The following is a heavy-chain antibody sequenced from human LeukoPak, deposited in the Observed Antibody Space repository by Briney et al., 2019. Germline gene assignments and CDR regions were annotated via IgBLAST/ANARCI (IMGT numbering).Heavy chain of an antibody. J-gene: IGHJ6*03. Sequence: PSDTLSLTCVVYGGSFSDYNWTWGRQPPGKGLEWIGEINHGCTTKYNPSLNSPVTISIHTSNNQFSLKLNSVTAADTAVYYCARGEGTLAGRRWPYSFYYYLDVWGKGTTVTVSS. CDR1: GGSFSDYN. V-gene: IGHV4-34*01. D-gene: IGHD6-19*01. CDR3: ARGEGTLAGRRWPYSFYYYLDV. CDR2: INHGCTT.